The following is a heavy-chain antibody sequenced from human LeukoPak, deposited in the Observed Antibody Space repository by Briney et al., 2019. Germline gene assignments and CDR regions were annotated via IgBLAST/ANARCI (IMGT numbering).Heavy chain of an antibody. J-gene: IGHJ4*02. CDR2: INHSGST. Sequence: PSETLSLTCAVSGGSFSGYYWSWIRQPPGKGLEWIGEINHSGSTNYNPSLKSRVTISVDTSKNQFSLKLSSVTAADTAVYYCARRSGMLAYYFDYWGQGTLVTVSS. CDR1: GGSFSGYY. D-gene: IGHD2-8*01. CDR3: ARRSGMLAYYFDY. V-gene: IGHV4-34*01.